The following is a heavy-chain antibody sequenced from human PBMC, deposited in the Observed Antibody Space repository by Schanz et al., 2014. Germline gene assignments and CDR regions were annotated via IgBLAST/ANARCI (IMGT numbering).Heavy chain of an antibody. CDR3: VKDAHSSSWWGGAFDI. CDR1: GFSFSGYG. D-gene: IGHD6-13*01. CDR2: IRFDASAK. V-gene: IGHV3-30*02. Sequence: VQLVESGGGVAQPGGSLRLSCAASGFSFSGYGMHWVRQAPGKGLEWVAYIRFDASAKYYGDSVKGRFTISRDNSKSTHYLQMSSLRVEDTAVYYCVKDAHSSSWWGGAFDIWGQGTMVTVSS. J-gene: IGHJ3*02.